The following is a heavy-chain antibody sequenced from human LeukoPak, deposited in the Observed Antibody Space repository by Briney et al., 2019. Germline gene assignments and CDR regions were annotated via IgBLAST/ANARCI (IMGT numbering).Heavy chain of an antibody. CDR3: ARRFGRMRDSSGYQRTYYYYYYMDV. CDR2: INHSGST. Sequence: SETLSLTCAVYGGSFSGYYWSWIRQPPGKGLEWIGEINHSGSTNYNPSLKSRVTILVDTSKNQFSLKLSSVTAADTAVYYCARRFGRMRDSSGYQRTYYYYYYMDVWGKGTTVTISS. J-gene: IGHJ6*03. CDR1: GGSFSGYY. D-gene: IGHD3-22*01. V-gene: IGHV4-34*01.